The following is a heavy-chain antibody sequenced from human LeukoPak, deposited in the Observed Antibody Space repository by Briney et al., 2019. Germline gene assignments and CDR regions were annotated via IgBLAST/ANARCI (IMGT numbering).Heavy chain of an antibody. CDR3: ARQGWLTLYYFDY. V-gene: IGHV4-59*08. CDR2: IHYSGST. CDR1: GGSISSYY. Sequence: SETLPLTCTVSGGSISSYYWSWIRQPPGKGLEWIGYIHYSGSTNYNPSLKSRVTISVDTSKNQFSLRPNSVTAADTAVYFCARQGWLTLYYFDYWGQGTLVTVSS. D-gene: IGHD6-19*01. J-gene: IGHJ4*02.